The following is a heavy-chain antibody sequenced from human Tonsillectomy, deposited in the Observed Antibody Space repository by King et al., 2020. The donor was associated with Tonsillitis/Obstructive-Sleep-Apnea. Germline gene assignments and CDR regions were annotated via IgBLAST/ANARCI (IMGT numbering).Heavy chain of an antibody. CDR1: GFTFDDYA. CDR2: ITWNSGDI. J-gene: IGHJ6*03. CDR3: AKDTGRFLTPYMDV. D-gene: IGHD3-3*01. V-gene: IGHV3-9*01. Sequence: VQPVESGGALVQPGRSLRLSCAASGFTFDDYAMHWVRQAPGKGLEWVSGITWNSGDIGYADSVKGRFTISRDNAKNSLFLQMNSLRAEDTALYYCAKDTGRFLTPYMDVWGKGTTVTVSS.